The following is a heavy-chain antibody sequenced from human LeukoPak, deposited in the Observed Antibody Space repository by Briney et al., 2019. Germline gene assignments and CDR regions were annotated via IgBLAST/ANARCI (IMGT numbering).Heavy chain of an antibody. D-gene: IGHD6-13*01. CDR1: GFTFSSWW. V-gene: IGHV3-7*01. J-gene: IGHJ4*02. Sequence: PGGSLRLSCAVSGFTFSSWWMTWVRQAPGKGLEWVANIKQDGSEKNYVDSVKGRFTISRDNAKNSLDLQMNRLRAEDTAVYYCARVGGSSWYDFDYWGQGTLVTVSS. CDR3: ARVGGSSWYDFDY. CDR2: IKQDGSEK.